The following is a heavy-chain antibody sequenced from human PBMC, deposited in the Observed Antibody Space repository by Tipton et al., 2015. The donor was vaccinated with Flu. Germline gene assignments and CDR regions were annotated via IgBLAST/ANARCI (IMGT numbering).Heavy chain of an antibody. D-gene: IGHD4-11*01. Sequence: TLSLTCTVSGGSISSGGYCWNWIRQHPGKGLEWIGYICYRGTSYNPSLKSRVTISVDTSKNQFSLELTSLTAADTAVYFCARRDFSNYVSEPRNWFDFWGQGALVTVSS. V-gene: IGHV4-31*03. CDR1: GGSISSGGYC. J-gene: IGHJ5*01. CDR3: ARRDFSNYVSEPRNWFDF. CDR2: ICYRGT.